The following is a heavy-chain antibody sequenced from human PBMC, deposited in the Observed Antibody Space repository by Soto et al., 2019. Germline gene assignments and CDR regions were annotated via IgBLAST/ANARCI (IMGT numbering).Heavy chain of an antibody. CDR2: INHSGST. V-gene: IGHV4-34*01. J-gene: IGHJ6*02. CDR3: ARAVAAAYGAYGMDV. D-gene: IGHD6-13*01. CDR1: GGSFSGYY. Sequence: QVQLQQWGAGLLKPSETLSLTCAVYGGSFSGYYWSWIRQPPGKGLEWIGEINHSGSTNYNPSLKCRVTISVDTSKNQFALKLRSVTAADTAVYYCARAVAAAYGAYGMDVWGQGTTVTVSS.